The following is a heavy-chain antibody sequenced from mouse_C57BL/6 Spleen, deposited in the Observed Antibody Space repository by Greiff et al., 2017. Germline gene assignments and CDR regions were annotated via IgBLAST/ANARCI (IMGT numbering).Heavy chain of an antibody. CDR1: GFTFSSYG. D-gene: IGHD2-4*01. CDR2: LSSGGSYT. CDR3: ARGGYDYDGAYAMDY. Sequence: EVKLVESGGDLVKPGGSLKLSCAASGFTFSSYGMSWVRQTPDKRLEWVATLSSGGSYTYYPDSVKGRFTITRDNAKNTLYLQMSSLKSEDTAMYYCARGGYDYDGAYAMDYWGQGTSVTVSS. J-gene: IGHJ4*01. V-gene: IGHV5-6*01.